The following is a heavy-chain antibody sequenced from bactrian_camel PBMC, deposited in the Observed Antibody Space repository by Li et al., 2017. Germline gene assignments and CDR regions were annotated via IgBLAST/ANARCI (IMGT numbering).Heavy chain of an antibody. J-gene: IGHJ4*01. CDR3: AVVSYPVCATLRSTWYDY. Sequence: HVQLVESGGGSVQAGGSLRLSCAASGYSYSTYCMAWFRQAPGKEREGVAAIYIPGGRTTYLDSVKGRFTISKDNAKRTLYLQMNSLKPEDTGMYYCAVVSYPVCATLRSTWYDYWGQGTQVTVS. D-gene: IGHD6*01. CDR1: GYSYSTYC. V-gene: IGHV3S1*01. CDR2: IYIPGGRT.